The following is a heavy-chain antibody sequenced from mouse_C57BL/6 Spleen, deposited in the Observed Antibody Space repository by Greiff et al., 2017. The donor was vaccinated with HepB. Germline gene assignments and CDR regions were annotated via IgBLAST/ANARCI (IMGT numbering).Heavy chain of an antibody. CDR1: GFSLTSYG. J-gene: IGHJ3*01. CDR3: AREGITTVVGGFAY. CDR2: IWSGGST. D-gene: IGHD1-1*01. Sequence: QVHVKQSGPGLVQPSQSLSITCTVSGFSLTSYGVHWVRQSPGKGLEWLGVIWSGGSTDYNAAFISRLSISKDNSKSQVFFKMNSLQADDTAIYYCAREGITTVVGGFAYWGQGTLVTVSA. V-gene: IGHV2-2*01.